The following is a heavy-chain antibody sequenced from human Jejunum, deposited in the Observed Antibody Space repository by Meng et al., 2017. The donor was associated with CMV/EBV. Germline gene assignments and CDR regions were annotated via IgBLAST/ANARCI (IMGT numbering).Heavy chain of an antibody. V-gene: IGHV3-48*03. CDR3: ARDRYCHNGVCYAIPPPYYYGMGV. J-gene: IGHJ6*02. CDR2: IATGDRFGASTT. Sequence: QAPGKGLEWVSYIATGDRFGASTTHYADSVKGRFTISRDDAKKSLYLQMNSLRAEDTAVYYCARDRYCHNGVCYAIPPPYYYGMGVWGQGTTVTVSS. D-gene: IGHD2-8*01.